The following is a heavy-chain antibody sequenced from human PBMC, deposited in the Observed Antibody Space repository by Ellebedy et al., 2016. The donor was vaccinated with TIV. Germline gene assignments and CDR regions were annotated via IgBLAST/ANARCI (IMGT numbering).Heavy chain of an antibody. Sequence: PGGSLRLSCAASGFTFSSYAMSWVRQAPGKGLEWVSAISGSGGSTYYTDSVKGRFTISRDNSKNTLYLQMNSLRVEDTARYYCASNVDTAKVRGNYWGQGTLVTVSS. CDR2: ISGSGGST. CDR1: GFTFSSYA. CDR3: ASNVDTAKVRGNY. D-gene: IGHD5-18*01. V-gene: IGHV3-23*01. J-gene: IGHJ4*02.